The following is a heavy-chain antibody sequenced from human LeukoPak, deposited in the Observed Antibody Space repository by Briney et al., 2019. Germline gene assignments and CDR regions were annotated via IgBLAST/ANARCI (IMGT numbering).Heavy chain of an antibody. CDR1: GGSISTSNYY. V-gene: IGHV4-39*01. Sequence: SETLSLTCTVSGGSISTSNYYWGWIRQPPGKGLEWIGTIYYSGSTYYNPSLKTLVTISVDTSKKQFSLKLSSVTAADTAVYYCARQTKINWGRVAYDSSGYYYFDYWGQGTLVTVSS. CDR3: ARQTKINWGRVAYDSSGYYYFDY. J-gene: IGHJ4*02. CDR2: IYYSGST. D-gene: IGHD3-22*01.